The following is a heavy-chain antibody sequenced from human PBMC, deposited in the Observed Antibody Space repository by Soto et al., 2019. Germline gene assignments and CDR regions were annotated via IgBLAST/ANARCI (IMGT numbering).Heavy chain of an antibody. Sequence: LRLSCAASGFTFSSHWMSWVRQAPGKGLEWVANIKVDGSEKYYVDSVRGRFSISRDNAKDSLYLQMNSLRAEDTAVYYCTRDSYDSSGYYYDFFDYWGQGTQVTVSS. D-gene: IGHD3-22*01. CDR1: GFTFSSHW. CDR2: IKVDGSEK. J-gene: IGHJ4*02. CDR3: TRDSYDSSGYYYDFFDY. V-gene: IGHV3-7*01.